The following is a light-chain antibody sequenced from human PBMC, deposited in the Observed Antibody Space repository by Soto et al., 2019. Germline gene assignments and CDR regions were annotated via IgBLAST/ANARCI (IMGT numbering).Light chain of an antibody. Sequence: EIVLTQSPDTLSLSPGERATLSCRASQSVSTNSLAWYQQRPGQAPRPLIYGASSRATGTPDRFSGSGSGTDFTLTISSLQSEDFAVYYCQQYNNWPPWTFGQGTKVDIK. V-gene: IGKV3-20*01. CDR2: GAS. CDR3: QQYNNWPPWT. J-gene: IGKJ1*01. CDR1: QSVSTNS.